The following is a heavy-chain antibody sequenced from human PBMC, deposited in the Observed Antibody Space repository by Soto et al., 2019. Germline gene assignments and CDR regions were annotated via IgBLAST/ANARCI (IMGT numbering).Heavy chain of an antibody. D-gene: IGHD4-17*01. J-gene: IGHJ6*02. V-gene: IGHV3-64D*08. CDR1: GFTFSSYA. CDR3: VKMTTNGYYYHGMDV. CDR2: ISSNGGST. Sequence: GGSLRLSCSASGFTFSSYAMHWVRQAPGKGLEYVSAISSNGGSTYYADSVKGRFTISRDNSKNTLYLQMSSLRAEDTAVYYCVKMTTNGYYYHGMDVWGQGTTVTVSS.